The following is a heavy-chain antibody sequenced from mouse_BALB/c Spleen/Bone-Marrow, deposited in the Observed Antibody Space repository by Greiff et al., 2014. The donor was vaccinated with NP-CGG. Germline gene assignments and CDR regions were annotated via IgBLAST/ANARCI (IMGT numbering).Heavy chain of an antibody. CDR3: ARDNYYDYDGFAY. D-gene: IGHD2-4*01. CDR2: INSNGGST. V-gene: IGHV5-6-3*01. Sequence: DVQLVESGGGLVQPGGSLKISCAASGFTFSSYGMSWVRQTPDKRLDLVATINSNGGSTYYPDSVKGRFTISRDNAKNTPYLQMSSLKSEDTAMYYCARDNYYDYDGFAYWGQGTLVTVSA. J-gene: IGHJ3*01. CDR1: GFTFSSYG.